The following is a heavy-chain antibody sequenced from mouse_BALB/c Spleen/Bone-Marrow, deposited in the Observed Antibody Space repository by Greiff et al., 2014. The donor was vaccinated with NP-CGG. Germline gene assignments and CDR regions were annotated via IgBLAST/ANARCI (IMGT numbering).Heavy chain of an antibody. CDR2: IWAGGST. CDR3: ARVYLWYFDV. V-gene: IGHV2-9*02. J-gene: IGHJ1*01. D-gene: IGHD2-3*01. CDR1: GFSLTSYG. Sequence: VQLQQSGPGLVAPSQSLSITCTVSGFSLTSYGVHWVRQPPGKGLEWLGVIWAGGSTNYNSALMSRLSISKDNSKSQVFLKMNSLQTDDAAMYCGARVYLWYFDVWGAGTTVTVSS.